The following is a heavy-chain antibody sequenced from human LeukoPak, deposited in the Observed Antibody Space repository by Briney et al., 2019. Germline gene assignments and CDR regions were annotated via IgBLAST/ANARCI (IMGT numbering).Heavy chain of an antibody. D-gene: IGHD1-26*01. CDR1: GGSFSGYY. CDR2: IYTSGSP. Sequence: SETLSLTCTVSGGSFSGYYWSWIRQPPGEGLEWIGFIYTSGSPSYRPSLKSRVTISIDTSNNQFSLRLSSVTAADTAVYYCARQATSASYSYDYWGQGILVTVSS. CDR3: ARQATSASYSYDY. J-gene: IGHJ4*02. V-gene: IGHV4-4*09.